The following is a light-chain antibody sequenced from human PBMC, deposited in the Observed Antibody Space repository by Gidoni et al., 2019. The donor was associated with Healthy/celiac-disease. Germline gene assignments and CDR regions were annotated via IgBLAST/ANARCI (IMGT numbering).Light chain of an antibody. V-gene: IGKV3-20*01. J-gene: IGKJ2*03. Sequence: ELVLTQSPGTLSLSPGERATLSCRARQSVSSSYLAWYQQKPGQAPRLLIYGASSRATGITDRFSGSGSGTDFTLTISRLEPEDFAVYYCQQYGSSPRSFXQXTKLEIK. CDR1: QSVSSSY. CDR3: QQYGSSPRS. CDR2: GAS.